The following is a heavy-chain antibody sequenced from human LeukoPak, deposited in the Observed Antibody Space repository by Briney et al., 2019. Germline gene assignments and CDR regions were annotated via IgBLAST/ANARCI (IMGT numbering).Heavy chain of an antibody. CDR3: VERYCSGGSCYQFDY. J-gene: IGHJ4*02. CDR2: ISSNGANT. CDR1: GFTFSNYA. V-gene: IGHV3-64D*09. Sequence: GGSLRLSCSASGFTFSNYATHWVRQAPGKGLEYVSAISSNGANTYYADSVKGRVTISRDNSKNTLFLQLSSLRVEDTAVYYCVERYCSGGSCYQFDYWGQGTLVIVSS. D-gene: IGHD2-15*01.